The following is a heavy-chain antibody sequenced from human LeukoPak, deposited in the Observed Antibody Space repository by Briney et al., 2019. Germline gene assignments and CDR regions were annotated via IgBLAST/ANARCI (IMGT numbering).Heavy chain of an antibody. CDR2: IIPIFGTT. V-gene: IGHV1-69*01. CDR3: ARDSRHYYDTSGYHHYFDY. J-gene: IGHJ4*02. CDR1: GGTFSSYA. Sequence: GASVKVSCKASGGTFSSYAFSWVRQAPGQGLEWMGGIIPIFGTTNYAQKFQGRVTITADESTSTAYMELSSLRSDDTAVYYCARDSRHYYDTSGYHHYFDYWGQGTLVTVSS. D-gene: IGHD3-22*01.